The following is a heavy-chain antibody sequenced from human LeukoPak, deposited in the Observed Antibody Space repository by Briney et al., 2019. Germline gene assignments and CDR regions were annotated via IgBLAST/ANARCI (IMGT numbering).Heavy chain of an antibody. CDR3: ARDQMGFDP. Sequence: SQTLSLTCVISGDSVSSNSAAWNWIRRSPSRGLEWLGRTYYRSKWYNGYGVSVKSRITINPDTSKNQFSLQLNSVTPEDTAIYYCARDQMGFDPWGQGILVTVSS. CDR1: GDSVSSNSAA. J-gene: IGHJ5*02. V-gene: IGHV6-1*01. CDR2: TYYRSKWYN.